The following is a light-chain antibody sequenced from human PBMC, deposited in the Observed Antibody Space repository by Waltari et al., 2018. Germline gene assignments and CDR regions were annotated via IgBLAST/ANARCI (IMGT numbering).Light chain of an antibody. V-gene: IGLV1-44*01. Sequence: QSVLPQPPSESVNPGQRFTISRPGCTSNIGISAVNWYQQYPGTAPKLLIYYNNQRPSGVPDRFSGSKSGTSASLAISGLQSADEADYHCSAWDDSLNAWVFGGGTRLTVL. CDR1: TSNIGISA. J-gene: IGLJ3*02. CDR2: YNN. CDR3: SAWDDSLNAWV.